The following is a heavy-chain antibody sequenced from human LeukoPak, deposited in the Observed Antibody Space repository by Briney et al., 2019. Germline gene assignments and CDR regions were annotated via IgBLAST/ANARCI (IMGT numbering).Heavy chain of an antibody. J-gene: IGHJ6*03. V-gene: IGHV3-23*01. Sequence: GGSLRLSCAASGFTFSSYAMSWVRQAPGKGLKWVSTINDNGDGTYYADSVKGRFTISRDNSYNTVSLQMNSLRDEDTGVYYCAKEGRSIAAAGDYYYYYMDVWGKGTTVTVSS. D-gene: IGHD6-13*01. CDR3: AKEGRSIAAAGDYYYYYMDV. CDR2: INDNGDGT. CDR1: GFTFSSYA.